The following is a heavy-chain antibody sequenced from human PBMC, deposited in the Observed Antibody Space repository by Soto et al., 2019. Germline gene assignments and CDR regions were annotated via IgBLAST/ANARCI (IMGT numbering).Heavy chain of an antibody. Sequence: QITLKESGPTLVKPTQTLTLTCTFSAFSLSTSGVGVGWIRQPPGNALEWLTFISWDDDKRYSPSLKSRLTITKDTSKTQVVLTMTHMDSVDTATYYCARLVAAGITYYFDSWGQGTLVTVSS. CDR3: ARLVAAGITYYFDS. CDR1: AFSLSTSGVG. J-gene: IGHJ4*02. CDR2: ISWDDDK. V-gene: IGHV2-5*02. D-gene: IGHD2-21*01.